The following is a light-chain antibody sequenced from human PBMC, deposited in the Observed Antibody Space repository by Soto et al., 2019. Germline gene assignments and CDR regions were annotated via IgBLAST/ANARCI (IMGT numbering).Light chain of an antibody. CDR3: QQYDNWLRT. V-gene: IGKV3-15*01. J-gene: IGKJ1*01. CDR2: GAS. Sequence: IVMTQSPATLSVSPGERATLSCRASQDISTNLAWYQQKPGQAPRLLIYGASTRATGIPARFSGSGSGTEFTLTISSPQSEDFAVYYCQQYDNWLRTFGQGTKV. CDR1: QDISTN.